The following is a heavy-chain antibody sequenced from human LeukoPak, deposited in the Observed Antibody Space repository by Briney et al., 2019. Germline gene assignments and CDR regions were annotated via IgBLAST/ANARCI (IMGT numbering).Heavy chain of an antibody. CDR2: IYWNDDK. D-gene: IGHD5-24*01. J-gene: IGHJ3*02. CDR1: GFSLSTTGVG. CDR3: ARRREMATLVYAFDI. Sequence: SGPTLVKPTQTLTLTCTFSGFSLSTTGVGVGWIRQPPGKALEWLALIYWNDDKRYSPSLKSRLTITKDTSKNQVVLTMTNMDPVDTATYYCARRREMATLVYAFDIWGQGTMVTVSS. V-gene: IGHV2-5*01.